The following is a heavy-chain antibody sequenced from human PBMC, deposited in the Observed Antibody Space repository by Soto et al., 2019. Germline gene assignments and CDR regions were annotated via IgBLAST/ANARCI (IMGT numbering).Heavy chain of an antibody. Sequence: GGSLKIFCKGSGFSFSRYWIGWGRQMPGKGLEWMGIIYPGDSDTRYSPSFQGQVTISADKSISTAYLQWSSLKASDTAMYYCASWNPHSNYFDYWGQGTLVTVSS. CDR2: IYPGDSDT. V-gene: IGHV5-51*01. D-gene: IGHD1-1*01. CDR1: GFSFSRYW. J-gene: IGHJ4*02. CDR3: ASWNPHSNYFDY.